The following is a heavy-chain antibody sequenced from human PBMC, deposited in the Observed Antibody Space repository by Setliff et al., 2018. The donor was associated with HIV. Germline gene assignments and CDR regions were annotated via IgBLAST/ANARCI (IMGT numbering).Heavy chain of an antibody. CDR3: ARGVAAAGTDY. V-gene: IGHV3-21*01. CDR1: GFTFSSYT. CDR2: ISYSTGYI. Sequence: GESLSLSCAASGFTFSSYTMNWVRQAPGKGLEWVSSISYSTGYIYYADSVKGRFTISRDNAKSSLYLQMNSLRAEDTAVYYGARGVAAAGTDYWGQGTLVTVSS. D-gene: IGHD6-13*01. J-gene: IGHJ4*02.